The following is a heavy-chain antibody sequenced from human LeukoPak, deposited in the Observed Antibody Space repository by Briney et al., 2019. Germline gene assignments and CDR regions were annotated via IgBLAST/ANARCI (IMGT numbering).Heavy chain of an antibody. J-gene: IGHJ4*02. CDR2: IIPIFGTA. D-gene: IGHD3-22*01. CDR3: ARCDDSSEPFDY. V-gene: IGHV1-69*13. Sequence: GASVKVSCKASGGTFSSYAISWVRQAPGQGLEWMGGIIPIFGTANYAQKFQGRVTITADESTSTAYMELSSLRSEDTAVYYCARCDDSSEPFDYWGQGTLVTVSS. CDR1: GGTFSSYA.